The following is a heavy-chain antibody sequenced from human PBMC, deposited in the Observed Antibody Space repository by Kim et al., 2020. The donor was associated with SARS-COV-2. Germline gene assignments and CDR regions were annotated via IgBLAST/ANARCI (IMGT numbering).Heavy chain of an antibody. J-gene: IGHJ6*02. D-gene: IGHD3-10*01. CDR3: ARTSGDGMDV. Sequence: KYYADSVKGRLTISRDDSKNMLFLQMDNLRDEDTAVYYCARTSGDGMDVWGHGTTVVVSS. CDR2: K. V-gene: IGHV3-30*01.